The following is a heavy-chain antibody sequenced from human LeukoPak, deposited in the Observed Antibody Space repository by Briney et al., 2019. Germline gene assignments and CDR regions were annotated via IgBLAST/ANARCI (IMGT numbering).Heavy chain of an antibody. CDR3: ARVSSSWYVVDY. D-gene: IGHD6-13*01. Sequence: GGSLRLSCAASGFTFSDYYMSWIRQAPGKGLEWVSYISSSGSTIYYADSVKGRLTISRDNAKNSLYLQMNSLRAEDTAVYYCARVSSSWYVVDYWGQGTLVTVSS. CDR1: GFTFSDYY. V-gene: IGHV3-11*01. J-gene: IGHJ4*02. CDR2: ISSSGSTI.